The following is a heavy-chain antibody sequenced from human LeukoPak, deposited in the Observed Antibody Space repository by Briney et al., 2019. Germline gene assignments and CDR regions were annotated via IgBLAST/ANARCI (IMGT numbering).Heavy chain of an antibody. CDR2: INTYGTVT. Sequence: GGSVRLSCEASGFTFSTYWMLWVRQAPGQGLESVSRINTYGTVTTYADSVKGRFTVSRDNADNTMFLQMNSVRDEDTAVYYCATKQWLAPPPDSWGQGTPVTVSS. V-gene: IGHV3-74*01. J-gene: IGHJ4*02. CDR3: ATKQWLAPPPDS. D-gene: IGHD6-19*01. CDR1: GFTFSTYW.